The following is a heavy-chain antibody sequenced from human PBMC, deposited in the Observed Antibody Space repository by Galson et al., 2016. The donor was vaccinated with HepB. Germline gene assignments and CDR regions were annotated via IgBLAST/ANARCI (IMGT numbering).Heavy chain of an antibody. D-gene: IGHD3-9*01. V-gene: IGHV3-23*01. CDR2: ISATGSST. J-gene: IGHJ4*02. CDR3: ATNGPQLYFHWLNSFDS. Sequence: SLRLSCAASGFTSSTYAMSWVRQAPGKGLEWVSAISATGSSTYYADSVTGRFTISKDNSKNTLYLQMNGQRTEDTAIYYCATNGPQLYFHWLNSFDSWGQGTLGTVSS. CDR1: GFTSSTYA.